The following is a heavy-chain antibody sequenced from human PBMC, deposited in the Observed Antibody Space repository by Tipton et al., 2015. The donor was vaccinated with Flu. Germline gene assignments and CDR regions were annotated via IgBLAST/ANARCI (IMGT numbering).Heavy chain of an antibody. D-gene: IGHD6-13*01. CDR3: ARWPSSWYDTMYNWFDP. CDR1: GFTFSSYW. V-gene: IGHV3-21*01. CDR2: ISSSSSYI. J-gene: IGHJ5*02. Sequence: GSLRLSCAASGFTFSSYWMSWVRQAPGKGLEWVSSISSSSSYIYYADSVKGRFTISRDNAKNSLYLQMNSLRAEDTAVYYCARWPSSWYDTMYNWFDPWGQGTLVTVSS.